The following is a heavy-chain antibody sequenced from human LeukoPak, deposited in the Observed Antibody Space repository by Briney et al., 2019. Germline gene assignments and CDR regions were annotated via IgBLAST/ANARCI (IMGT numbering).Heavy chain of an antibody. Sequence: ASVKVSCKASGYTFTSYGISWVRQAPGQGLEWMGWISAYNGNTNYAQKLQGRVTITTDTSTSTAYMELRSLRSDDTAVYYCARDLGYCGGGSCYSSWDFQHWGQGTLVTVSS. CDR3: ARDLGYCGGGSCYSSWDFQH. V-gene: IGHV1-18*01. J-gene: IGHJ1*01. CDR1: GYTFTSYG. D-gene: IGHD2-15*01. CDR2: ISAYNGNT.